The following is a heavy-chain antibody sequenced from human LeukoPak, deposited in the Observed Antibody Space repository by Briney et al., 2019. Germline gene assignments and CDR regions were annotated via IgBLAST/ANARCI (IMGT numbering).Heavy chain of an antibody. CDR2: ISGSSSYI. CDR3: ARDRPNDY. J-gene: IGHJ4*02. V-gene: IGHV3-21*01. CDR1: GFTFSTYN. Sequence: PGGSLRLSCAASGFTFSTYNMNWVRQAPGKGLEWVSSISGSSSYIYYADAVKGRFSISRDNAKNSLYLQMNSLRAEDTAVYYCARDRPNDYWGQGTLVTVSS.